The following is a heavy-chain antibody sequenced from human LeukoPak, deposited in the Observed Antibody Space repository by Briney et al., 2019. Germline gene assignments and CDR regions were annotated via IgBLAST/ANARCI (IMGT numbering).Heavy chain of an antibody. CDR1: GFTFSSYT. CDR2: INSRGSTI. CDR3: ARDGQQLVPNFDY. J-gene: IGHJ4*02. V-gene: IGHV3-48*01. D-gene: IGHD6-13*01. Sequence: GGSLRLSCAASGFTFSSYTVNWLRQAPGKGLEWVSYINSRGSTISYADSVKGRFTISRDNAKNSLYLQMNSLRAEDTAVYYCARDGQQLVPNFDYWGQGTLVTVSS.